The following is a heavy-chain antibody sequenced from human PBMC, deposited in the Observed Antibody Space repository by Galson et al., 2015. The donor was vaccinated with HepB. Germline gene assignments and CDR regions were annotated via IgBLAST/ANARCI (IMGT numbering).Heavy chain of an antibody. V-gene: IGHV3-11*06. D-gene: IGHD6-13*01. J-gene: IGHJ5*02. Sequence: SLRLSCAASGFTFSDYYMSWIPQAPGKGLEWVSYISSSSSYTNYADSVKGRFTISRDNAKNSLYLQMNSLRAEDTAVYYCAREGVYSSSWEKENNWFDPWGQGTLVTVSS. CDR1: GFTFSDYY. CDR3: AREGVYSSSWEKENNWFDP. CDR2: ISSSSSYT.